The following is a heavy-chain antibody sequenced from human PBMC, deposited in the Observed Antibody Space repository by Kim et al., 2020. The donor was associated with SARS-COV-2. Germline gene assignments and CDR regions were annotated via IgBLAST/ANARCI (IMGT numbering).Heavy chain of an antibody. V-gene: IGHV4-31*03. D-gene: IGHD3-10*02. CDR2: IDSSGMT. CDR3: ARETFYSVPEY. J-gene: IGHJ4*02. Sequence: SETLSLTCTVSGASISRPGYYWTWIRQHQGKGLEWIGYIDSSGMTNSNPYLKSRLAFSRDTSKNHFSLNLSSVTAADTAAYYCARETFYSVPEYWGQVT. CDR1: GASISRPGYY.